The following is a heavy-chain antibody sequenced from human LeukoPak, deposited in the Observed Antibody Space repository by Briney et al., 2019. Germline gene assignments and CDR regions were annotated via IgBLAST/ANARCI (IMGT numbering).Heavy chain of an antibody. CDR2: IYSGGST. CDR3: ARVRYYYDSSGYPPLRWMDV. J-gene: IGHJ6*02. CDR1: GFTVSSNY. D-gene: IGHD3-22*01. V-gene: IGHV3-66*01. Sequence: GGSLRLSCAASGFTVSSNYMSWVRQAPGKGLEWVSVIYSGGSTYYADSVKGRFTISRDNSKNTLYLQMNSLRAEDTAVYYCARVRYYYDSSGYPPLRWMDVWGQGTTVTVSS.